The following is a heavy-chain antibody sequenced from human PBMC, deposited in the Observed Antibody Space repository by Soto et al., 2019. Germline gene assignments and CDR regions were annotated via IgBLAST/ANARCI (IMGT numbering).Heavy chain of an antibody. CDR2: IKSKTDGGTT. Sequence: GGSLRLSCAASGFTFSNAWMSWVRQAPGKGLEWVGRIKSKTDGGTTDYAAPVKGRFTISRDDSKNTLYLQMNSLKTEDTAVYYCTTDAPELRDYYFDYWGQGTLVTVSS. CDR3: TTDAPELRDYYFDY. V-gene: IGHV3-15*01. CDR1: GFTFSNAW. D-gene: IGHD1-7*01. J-gene: IGHJ4*02.